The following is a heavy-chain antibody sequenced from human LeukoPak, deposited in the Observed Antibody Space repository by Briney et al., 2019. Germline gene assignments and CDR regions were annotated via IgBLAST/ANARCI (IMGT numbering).Heavy chain of an antibody. V-gene: IGHV7-4-1*02. CDR2: INTNTGNP. CDR3: ASSNPSELYYYYHYMDV. Sequence: ASVKVSCKASGYTFTSYAMNWVRQAPGQGLEWMGWINTNTGNPTYAQGFTGRFVFSLDTSVSTAYLQISSLKAEDTAVYYCASSNPSELYYYYHYMDVWGKGTTVTVSS. J-gene: IGHJ6*03. CDR1: GYTFTSYA. D-gene: IGHD1-7*01.